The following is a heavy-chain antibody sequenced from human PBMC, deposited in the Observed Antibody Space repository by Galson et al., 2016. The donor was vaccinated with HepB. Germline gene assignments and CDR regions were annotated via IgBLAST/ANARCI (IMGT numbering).Heavy chain of an antibody. CDR2: ISFDGGNN. J-gene: IGHJ4*02. CDR3: ARDDDYVWGTYRYTRTVPQYYFDY. D-gene: IGHD3-16*02. V-gene: IGHV3-30-3*01. CDR1: GFTFSSYA. Sequence: SLRLSCAASGFTFSSYAMHWVRQAPGKGLEWAAVISFDGGNNFYADSVTGRFTISRANSKNTLYRQMNSLRAEDTAVYYCARDDDYVWGTYRYTRTVPQYYFDYWGQGTLVTVSS.